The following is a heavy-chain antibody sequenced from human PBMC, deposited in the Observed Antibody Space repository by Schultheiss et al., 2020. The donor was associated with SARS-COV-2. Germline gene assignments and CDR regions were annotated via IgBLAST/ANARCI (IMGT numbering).Heavy chain of an antibody. CDR1: GGSISSGGYY. D-gene: IGHD1-26*01. CDR2: IYYSGST. V-gene: IGHV4-31*03. CDR3: ARDRMWEYGMHV. Sequence: SETLSLTCTVSGGSISSGGYYWSWIRQHPGKGLEWIGYIYYSGSTYYNPSLKSRVTISVDTSKNQFSLKLSSVTAADTAVYYCARDRMWEYGMHVWGQGTTVTVSS. J-gene: IGHJ6*02.